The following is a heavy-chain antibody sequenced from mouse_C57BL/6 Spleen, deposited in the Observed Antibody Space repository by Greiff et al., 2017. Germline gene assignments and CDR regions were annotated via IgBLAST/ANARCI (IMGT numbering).Heavy chain of an antibody. D-gene: IGHD1-1*01. CDR3: ARGGYYGSSLNWYFDV. V-gene: IGHV1-39*01. Sequence: EVQLQESGPELVRPGASVKISCKASGYSFTDYNMNWVKQSNGKSLEWIGVINPKYGTTSYNQKFKGKATLTVEQSSSTAYMQLNSLTSEDSAFYYWARGGYYGSSLNWYFDVWGTGTTVTASS. CDR2: INPKYGTT. CDR1: GYSFTDYN. J-gene: IGHJ1*03.